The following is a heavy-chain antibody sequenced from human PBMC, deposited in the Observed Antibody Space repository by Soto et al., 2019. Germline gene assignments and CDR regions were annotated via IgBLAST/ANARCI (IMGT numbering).Heavy chain of an antibody. CDR1: GYTFSSYG. CDR3: AKDVEGVSYFEYFDY. Sequence: QVQLVESGGGVVQPGRCLRLSCAASGYTFSSYGMHWVRQAPGKGLEWVAVISYDGSNKYYADSVKGRFTISRDNSKNTLYLQMNSLRAEDTAVYYCAKDVEGVSYFEYFDYWGQGTLVTVSS. CDR2: ISYDGSNK. D-gene: IGHD1-26*01. J-gene: IGHJ4*02. V-gene: IGHV3-30*18.